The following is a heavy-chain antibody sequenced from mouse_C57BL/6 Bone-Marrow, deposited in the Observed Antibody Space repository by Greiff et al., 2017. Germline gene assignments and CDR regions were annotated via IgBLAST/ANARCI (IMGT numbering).Heavy chain of an antibody. CDR1: GYTFTDHT. CDR3: ARGEIYILYSNYVPFFAY. V-gene: IGHV1-78*01. D-gene: IGHD2-5*01. CDR2: IYPRDGST. Sequence: VQLQESDAELVKPGASVKISCKVSGYTFTDHTIHWMKQRPEQGLEWIGYIYPRDGSTKYNEKFKGKATLTADKSSSTAYMQLNSLTSEDSAVYFCARGEIYILYSNYVPFFAYWGQGTLVTVSA. J-gene: IGHJ3*01.